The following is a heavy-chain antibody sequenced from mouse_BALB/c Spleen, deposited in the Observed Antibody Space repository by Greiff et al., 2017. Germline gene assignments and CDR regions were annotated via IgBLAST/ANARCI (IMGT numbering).Heavy chain of an antibody. V-gene: IGHV14-3*02. D-gene: IGHD2-1*01. CDR3: ADGNYNY. CDR2: IDPANGNT. CDR1: GFNIKDTY. Sequence: EVHLVESGAELVKPGASVKLSCTASGFNIKDTYMHWVKQRPEQGLEWIGRIDPANGNTKYDPKFQGKATITADTSSNTAYLQLSSLTSEDTAVYYCADGNYNYWGQGTTLTVSS. J-gene: IGHJ2*01.